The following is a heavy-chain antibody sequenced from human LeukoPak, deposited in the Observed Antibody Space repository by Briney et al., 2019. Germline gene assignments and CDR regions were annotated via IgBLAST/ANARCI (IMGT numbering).Heavy chain of an antibody. CDR3: ARDLSSTSNWELDY. CDR1: GYTFIHYF. CDR2: INSNTGGT. J-gene: IGHJ4*02. Sequence: ATVKVSCKASGYTFIHYFIHWVRQAPGQGLEWMGRINSNTGGTEHTQKFQGRVTMTRDTSITTVYMELSSLTSDDSAVYYCARDLSSTSNWELDYWGQGTLVTVSS. V-gene: IGHV1-2*06. D-gene: IGHD7-27*01.